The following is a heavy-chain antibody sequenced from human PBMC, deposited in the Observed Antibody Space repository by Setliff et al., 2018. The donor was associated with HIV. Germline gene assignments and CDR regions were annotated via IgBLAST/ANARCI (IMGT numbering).Heavy chain of an antibody. D-gene: IGHD3-22*01. CDR2: IVPIFSTA. CDR1: GGTFSTHA. Sequence: SVKVSCKASGGTFSTHAISWLRQAPGQGLEWMGGIVPIFSTANYAQKFQGRVTITTDESTSTAYMDLSSLRSEDTAVYYCARAPGISGFFYWYFDLWGRGTLVTVSS. CDR3: ARAPGISGFFYWYFDL. V-gene: IGHV1-69*05. J-gene: IGHJ2*01.